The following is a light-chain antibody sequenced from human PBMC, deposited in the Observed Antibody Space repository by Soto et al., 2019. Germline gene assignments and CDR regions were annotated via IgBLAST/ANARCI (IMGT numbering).Light chain of an antibody. V-gene: IGKV3-20*01. CDR1: QTLSSGY. CDR3: QQDDTSPRT. CDR2: AAS. J-gene: IGKJ1*01. Sequence: EIVLNKSLGTLSLCQEERATLSCRASQTLSSGYLAWYQQKPGQAPRILIYAASSRATGIPDRFSGSGSGTDFTLTISRLEPEDFAVYYCQQDDTSPRTFGHVTKVDIK.